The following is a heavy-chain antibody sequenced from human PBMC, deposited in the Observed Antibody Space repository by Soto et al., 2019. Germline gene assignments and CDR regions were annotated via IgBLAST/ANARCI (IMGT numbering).Heavy chain of an antibody. CDR3: ARGWGGISGY. Sequence: QVQLQQWGAGLLKPSETLSLTCAVYGGSFSGYYWSWIRQPPGKGLEWIGEINHSGSTNYNPSLKSWDTIAVDTSKNQFTLKLSSVTAAGTAVYYCARGWGGISGYWGQGALVAVSS. CDR1: GGSFSGYY. V-gene: IGHV4-34*01. J-gene: IGHJ4*02. CDR2: INHSGST. D-gene: IGHD7-27*01.